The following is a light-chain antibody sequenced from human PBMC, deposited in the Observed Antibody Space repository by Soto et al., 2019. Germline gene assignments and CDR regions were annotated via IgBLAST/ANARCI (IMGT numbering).Light chain of an antibody. CDR1: SSDVGGYNY. V-gene: IGLV2-14*01. J-gene: IGLJ2*01. CDR3: SSYTSSSTLVV. Sequence: QSVLTQPASVSGSPGQSITISCTGTSSDVGGYNYVSWYQQHPGKAPKLMIYDVSNRPSGVSNRFSGSKSGNTASLTISGLHADDDADYYCSSYTSSSTLVVFGGGTKVTVL. CDR2: DVS.